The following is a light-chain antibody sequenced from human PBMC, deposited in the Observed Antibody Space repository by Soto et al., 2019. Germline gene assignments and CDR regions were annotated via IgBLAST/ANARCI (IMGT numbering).Light chain of an antibody. CDR1: QTISTY. J-gene: IGKJ2*01. CDR3: QQSHGIPYT. Sequence: DIQMTQSPSSLSAAVGDRVTITCRASQTISTYLNWYQQKPGKAPKLLIYAASSLQSGVPSRFSGSGSGTDITLTISSLQPEDFATYYCQQSHGIPYTFGQGATLEIK. CDR2: AAS. V-gene: IGKV1-39*01.